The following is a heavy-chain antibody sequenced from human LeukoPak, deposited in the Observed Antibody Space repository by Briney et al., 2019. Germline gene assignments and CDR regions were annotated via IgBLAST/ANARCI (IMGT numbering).Heavy chain of an antibody. D-gene: IGHD6-13*01. CDR1: GGSISSSSYY. Sequence: PSETLSLTCTVSGGSISSSSYYWGWIRQPPGKGLEWIGSIYYSGSTYYNPSLKSRVTISVDTSKNQFSLKLSSVTAADTAVYYCAGGLSGSSWSFDYWGQGTLVTVSS. CDR3: AGGLSGSSWSFDY. CDR2: IYYSGST. J-gene: IGHJ4*02. V-gene: IGHV4-39*01.